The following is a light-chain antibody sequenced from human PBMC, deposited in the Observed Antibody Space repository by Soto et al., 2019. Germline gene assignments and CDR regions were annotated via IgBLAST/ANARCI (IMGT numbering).Light chain of an antibody. CDR1: SSDVGGYNH. CDR2: EVS. CDR3: RSYTSVSTSVV. J-gene: IGLJ2*01. Sequence: QSALTQPASVSGSPGQSITISCTGTSSDVGGYNHVSWYQQHPGKAPKLMIYEVSSRPSGVPNRFSGSKSANTASLTISGLQAEDEADYYCRSYTSVSTSVVFGGGAKLTVL. V-gene: IGLV2-14*01.